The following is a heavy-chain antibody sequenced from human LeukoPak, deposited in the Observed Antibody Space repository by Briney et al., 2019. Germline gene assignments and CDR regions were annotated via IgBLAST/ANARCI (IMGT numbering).Heavy chain of an antibody. D-gene: IGHD5-12*01. CDR3: ARDLTAWATAMEFDP. CDR2: ISSNGGST. J-gene: IGHJ5*02. CDR1: GFTFSSYA. Sequence: GGSLRLSCAASGFTFSSYAMHWVRQAPGKGLEYVSAISSNGGSTYYANSVKGRFTISRDNSKNTLYLQMGSLRAEDMAVYYCARDLTAWATAMEFDPWGQGTPVTVSS. V-gene: IGHV3-64*01.